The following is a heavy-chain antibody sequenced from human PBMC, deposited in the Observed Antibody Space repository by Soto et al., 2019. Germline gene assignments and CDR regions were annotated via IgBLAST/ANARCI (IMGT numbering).Heavy chain of an antibody. CDR3: ARGYSSSSAAFDY. D-gene: IGHD6-13*01. CDR1: GFTFSSYA. CDR2: ISYDGSNK. Sequence: GGSLRLSCVASGFTFSSYAMHWVRQAPGKGLEWVAVISYDGSNKYYADSVKGRFTISRDNSKNTLYLQMNSLRAEDTAVYYCARGYSSSSAAFDYWGQGTLVTVSS. J-gene: IGHJ4*02. V-gene: IGHV3-30-3*01.